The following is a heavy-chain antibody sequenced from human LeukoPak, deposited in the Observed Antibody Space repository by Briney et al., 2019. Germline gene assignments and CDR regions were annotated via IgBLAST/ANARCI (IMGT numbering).Heavy chain of an antibody. CDR1: GGSFSGYY. D-gene: IGHD6-6*01. CDR2: INHSGST. V-gene: IGHV4-34*01. J-gene: IGHJ2*01. CDR3: ARSKIAARPHWYFDL. Sequence: SETLSLTCAVYGGSFSGYYWSWIRQPPGKGLEWIGEINHSGSTNYNPSLKSRVTISVDTSKNQFSLKLSSVTAADTAVYYCARSKIAARPHWYFDLWGRGTLVTVSS.